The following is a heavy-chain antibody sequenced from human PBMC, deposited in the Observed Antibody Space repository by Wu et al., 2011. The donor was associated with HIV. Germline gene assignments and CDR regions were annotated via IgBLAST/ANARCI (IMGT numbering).Heavy chain of an antibody. D-gene: IGHD1-26*01. CDR3: ARGGRRNYMDV. V-gene: IGHV1-18*01. CDR2: ISADNGDT. J-gene: IGHJ6*03. Sequence: QVQLVQSGAEVKKPGSSAKVSCKASGGTFSSHAINWVRQAPGQGLEWMGWISADNGDTYYLQNLRGRITMTTDTSTNTAYMDLRSLRSDDTAVYYCARGGRRNYMDVWGKGTTVSVSS. CDR1: GGTFSSHA.